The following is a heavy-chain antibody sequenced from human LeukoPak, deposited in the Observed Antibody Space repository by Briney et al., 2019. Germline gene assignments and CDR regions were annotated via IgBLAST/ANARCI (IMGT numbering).Heavy chain of an antibody. CDR2: INHSGST. D-gene: IGHD6-13*01. Sequence: PSETLSLTCAVYGGSFSGYYWSCIRQPPGKGLEWIGEINHSGSTNYNPSLKSRVTISVDTSKNQFSLKLSSVTAADTAVYYCARGSPYSSTTDYWGQGTLVTVSS. CDR1: GGSFSGYY. CDR3: ARGSPYSSTTDY. J-gene: IGHJ4*02. V-gene: IGHV4-34*01.